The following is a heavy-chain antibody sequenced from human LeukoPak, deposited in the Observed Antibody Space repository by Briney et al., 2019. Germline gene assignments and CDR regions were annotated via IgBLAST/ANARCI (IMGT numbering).Heavy chain of an antibody. Sequence: PGGSLRLSCAASGFTFDDYGMSWVRQAPGKGLEWVSGINWNGGRTGYADSVKGRFTISRDNVKHSLYLQMNSLRAEDTAVYYCARDGRYCSGGSCYMGYYYYYMDVWGKGTTVTISS. CDR3: ARDGRYCSGGSCYMGYYYYYMDV. V-gene: IGHV3-20*04. J-gene: IGHJ6*03. CDR1: GFTFDDYG. D-gene: IGHD2-15*01. CDR2: INWNGGRT.